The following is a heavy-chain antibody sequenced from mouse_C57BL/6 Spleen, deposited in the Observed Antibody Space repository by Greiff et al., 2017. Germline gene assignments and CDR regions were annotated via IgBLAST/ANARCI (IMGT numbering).Heavy chain of an antibody. V-gene: IGHV2-6-1*01. Sequence: VKLVESGPGLVAPSQSLSITCTVSGFSLPSSGVHWVRQHPGKGLVWLVVLWSDGSTTYNSALNTTPNTSKYNSKSQVFSNMNSHQTDDTAMYYCARHYYYGGYFDVWGTGTTVTVSS. CDR2: LWSDGST. CDR1: GFSLPSSG. D-gene: IGHD1-1*01. CDR3: ARHYYYGGYFDV. J-gene: IGHJ1*03.